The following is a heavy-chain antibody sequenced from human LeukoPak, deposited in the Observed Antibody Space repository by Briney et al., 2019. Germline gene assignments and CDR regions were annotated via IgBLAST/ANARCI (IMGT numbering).Heavy chain of an antibody. J-gene: IGHJ4*02. CDR1: GFTFDNHA. CDR3: AKDWASGNYFDY. CDR2: IGYGGHNT. V-gene: IGHV3-23*01. D-gene: IGHD1-14*01. Sequence: GGSLRLSCAASGFTFDNHAMSWVRQAPGKGLEWVSAIGYGGHNTYYADSVKGRFTISRDNSRNTVSLQMNSLRAEDTAVYYCAKDWASGNYFDYWGQGTLVTVSS.